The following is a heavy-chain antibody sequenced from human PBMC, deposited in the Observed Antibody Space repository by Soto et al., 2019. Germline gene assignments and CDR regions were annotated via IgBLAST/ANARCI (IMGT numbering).Heavy chain of an antibody. J-gene: IGHJ4*02. CDR2: ISGRGVDT. Sequence: LRLSCAASGFSFSSLAMSWIRQAPGKGLEWVSSISGRGVDTLYADSVKGRFTISRDNSRNTLYLQVNSLRAEDTAVYYCAKDQTDVTLFDYWGQGTLVTVSS. V-gene: IGHV3-23*01. D-gene: IGHD2-21*02. CDR3: AKDQTDVTLFDY. CDR1: GFSFSSLA.